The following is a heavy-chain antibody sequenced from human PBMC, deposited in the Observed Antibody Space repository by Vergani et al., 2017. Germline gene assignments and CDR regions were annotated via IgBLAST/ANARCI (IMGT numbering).Heavy chain of an antibody. D-gene: IGHD3-10*01. CDR1: GFTFSSYE. J-gene: IGHJ4*02. CDR3: AREITAGSNSFDY. CDR2: ISSSGSSI. V-gene: IGHV3-48*03. Sequence: EVQLVESGGGLVQPGGSLRLSCEASGFTFSSYEMNWVRQAPGKGLEWVSYISSSGSSIYYADSVKGRFTISRDNAKNSLYLQMNSLRAEDTAAYYCAREITAGSNSFDYWGQGTLVTVSS.